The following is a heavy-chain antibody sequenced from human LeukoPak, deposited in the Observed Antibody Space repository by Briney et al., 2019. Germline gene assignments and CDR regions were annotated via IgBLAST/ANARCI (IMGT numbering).Heavy chain of an antibody. CDR1: GFTLRNYA. V-gene: IGHV3-23*01. J-gene: IGHJ5*01. Sequence: GGSLRLSCAASGFTLRNYAMSWVRQAPGEGLEWVSGITRLVETTYYADSVKGRFTTSRDDSKNTLYLRMHSLRAEDTAVYYCAKDYSSGWFLDSWGQGTLVTLSS. CDR2: ITRLVETT. D-gene: IGHD6-19*01. CDR3: AKDYSSGWFLDS.